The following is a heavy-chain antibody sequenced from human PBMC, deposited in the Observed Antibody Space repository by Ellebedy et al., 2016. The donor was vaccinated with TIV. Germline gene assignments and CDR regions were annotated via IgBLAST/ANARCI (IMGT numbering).Heavy chain of an antibody. D-gene: IGHD2/OR15-2a*01. CDR1: GFTFSTYG. CDR3: ARESCNNITCYFDY. CDR2: VWYDGSDK. V-gene: IGHV3-33*01. J-gene: IGHJ4*02. Sequence: GESLKISCAASGFTFSTYGWHWVRQAPGKGLEWVAVVWYDGSDKYYADSVKGRFTISRDNSNNTQFLQMNSLRAEDTAVYYCARESCNNITCYFDYWGLGTLVTVSS.